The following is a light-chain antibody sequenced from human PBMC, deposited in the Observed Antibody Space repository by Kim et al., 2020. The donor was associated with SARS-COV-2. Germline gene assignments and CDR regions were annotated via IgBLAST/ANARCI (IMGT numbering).Light chain of an antibody. Sequence: DIQMTQSPSSLSASVGDRVTITCRTTQSISSHLNWYQQKPGRAPKLLISAASTLQGGVPSRFGGSGSETDFTLTISSLQPEYFATYFCQQSYITPFTFGPGTKVDIK. V-gene: IGKV1-39*01. CDR2: AAS. CDR1: QSISSH. CDR3: QQSYITPFT. J-gene: IGKJ3*01.